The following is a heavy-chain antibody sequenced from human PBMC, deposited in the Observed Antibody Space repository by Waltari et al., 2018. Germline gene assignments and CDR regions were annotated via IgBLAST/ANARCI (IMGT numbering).Heavy chain of an antibody. CDR3: ARNLGTYYYDSSGYYFSAFDI. J-gene: IGHJ3*02. V-gene: IGHV4-61*02. D-gene: IGHD3-22*01. CDR2: IYTSGST. CDR1: GGSISSGSYY. Sequence: QVQLQESGPGLVKPSQTLSLTCTVSGGSISSGSYYWSWIRQPAGKGLEWIGRIYTSGSTNYNPSLKSRVTISVDTSKNQFSLKLSSVTAADTAVYYCARNLGTYYYDSSGYYFSAFDIWGQGTTVTVSS.